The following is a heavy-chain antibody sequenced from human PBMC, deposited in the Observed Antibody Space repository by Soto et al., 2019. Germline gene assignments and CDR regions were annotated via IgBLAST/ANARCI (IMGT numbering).Heavy chain of an antibody. CDR2: IIPMFGTT. D-gene: IGHD6-13*01. J-gene: IGHJ5*02. V-gene: IGHV1-69*13. Sequence: ASVKVSCKTAGGTFSRHAINWVRRAPGQGLEWMGGIIPMFGTTNYAQKFKGRVTISADESTSTAYMELSSLRSEDAAVYYCARAAIHGSSWYCSFHPSGQAILGTV. CDR3: ARAAIHGSSWYCSFHP. CDR1: GGTFSRHA.